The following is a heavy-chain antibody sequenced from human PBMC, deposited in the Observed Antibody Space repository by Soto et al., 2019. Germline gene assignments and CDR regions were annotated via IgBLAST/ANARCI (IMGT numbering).Heavy chain of an antibody. CDR1: GGSVSGNY. CDR2: INHRGST. J-gene: IGHJ4*01. V-gene: IGHV4-34*01. Sequence: PAPVSLATAVYGGSVSGNYCSWIRQRPEKVLECLEEINHRGSTNYNPSLKSRVTISVDTSKNQFSLKLSSVTGADTAVYYCARGSYYGSWSYYIVRVNAPRRSHDLDHWGHGTLVTV. D-gene: IGHD3-10*01. CDR3: ARGSYYGSWSYYIVRVNAPRRSHDLDH.